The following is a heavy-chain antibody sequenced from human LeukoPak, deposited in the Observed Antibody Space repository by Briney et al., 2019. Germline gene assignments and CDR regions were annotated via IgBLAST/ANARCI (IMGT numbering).Heavy chain of an antibody. Sequence: TGGSLRLSCAAPGFSFSNYGMNWVRQAPGKGLEWVSGITGNGATTYYADSVKGRFTISRDNSRNTVYLQMNSLRAEDTAVYYCANDLGWIQLNLGRGQGTLVTVSS. CDR3: ANDLGWIQLNLG. CDR1: GFSFSNYG. CDR2: ITGNGATT. V-gene: IGHV3-23*01. J-gene: IGHJ4*02. D-gene: IGHD5-18*01.